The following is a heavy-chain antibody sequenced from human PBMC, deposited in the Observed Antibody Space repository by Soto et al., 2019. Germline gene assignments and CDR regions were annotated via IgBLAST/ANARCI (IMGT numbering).Heavy chain of an antibody. CDR3: ARQFYPIAVANWFDP. D-gene: IGHD6-19*01. CDR2: IYYSGST. V-gene: IGHV4-39*01. Sequence: SETLSLTCTVSGGSISSSSYYWGWIRQPPGKGLEWIGSIYYSGSTYYNPSLKSRVTISVDTSKNQFSLKLSSVTAADTAVYYCARQFYPIAVANWFDPWGQGTLVTVSS. J-gene: IGHJ5*02. CDR1: GGSISSSSYY.